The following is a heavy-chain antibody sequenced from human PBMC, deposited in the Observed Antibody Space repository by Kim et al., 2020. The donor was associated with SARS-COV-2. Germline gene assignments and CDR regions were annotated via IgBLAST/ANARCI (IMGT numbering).Heavy chain of an antibody. CDR1: GGSISSGGYY. CDR3: ARVPRDCSGGSCLVDY. D-gene: IGHD2-15*01. J-gene: IGHJ4*02. Sequence: SETLSLTCTVSGGSISSGGYYWSWIHQHPGKGLEWIGYIYYSGSTYYNPSLKSRVTISVDTSKNQFSLKLSSVTAADTAVYYCARVPRDCSGGSCLVDYWGQGTLVTVSS. CDR2: IYYSGST. V-gene: IGHV4-31*03.